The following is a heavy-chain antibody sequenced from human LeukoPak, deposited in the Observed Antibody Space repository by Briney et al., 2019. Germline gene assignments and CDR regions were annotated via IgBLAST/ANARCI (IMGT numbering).Heavy chain of an antibody. Sequence: SETLSLTCTVSGGSISSSSYYWGWIRQPPGKGLEWVGSIYYSGSTYYNPSLKSRVTISVDTSKKQFSLKLSSVTAADTAVYYCARTGGYSYGYGLLDIDYWGQGTLVTVSS. CDR3: ARTGGYSYGYGLLDIDY. J-gene: IGHJ4*02. D-gene: IGHD5-18*01. V-gene: IGHV4-39*01. CDR1: GGSISSSSYY. CDR2: IYYSGST.